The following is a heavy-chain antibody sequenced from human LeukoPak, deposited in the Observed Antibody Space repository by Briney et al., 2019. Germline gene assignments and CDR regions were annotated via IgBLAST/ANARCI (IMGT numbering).Heavy chain of an antibody. CDR2: IWYDGSNK. D-gene: IGHD3-3*01. V-gene: IGHV3-33*01. CDR1: GFTFSSYG. CDR3: ASSEAYDFWSGYPKAYYGMDV. Sequence: GGSLRLSCAASGFTFSSYGMHWVRQAPGKGLEWVAVIWYDGSNKYYADSVKGRFTISRDNSKNTLYLQMNSLRAEDTAVYYCASSEAYDFWSGYPKAYYGMDVWGQGTTVTVSS. J-gene: IGHJ6*02.